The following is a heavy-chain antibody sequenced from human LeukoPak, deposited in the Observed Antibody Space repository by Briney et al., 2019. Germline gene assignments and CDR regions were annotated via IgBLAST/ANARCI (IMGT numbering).Heavy chain of an antibody. D-gene: IGHD3-3*01. Sequence: SETLSLTCAVYGGSLNGYYWSWIRQPPAKGLEWIGSIYHSGSTYYDPSLKSRVTISVDTSKNQFSLKLSSVTAADTAVYYCSRGNYDFWSGYSAYYNWFDPWGQGTLVTVSS. CDR3: SRGNYDFWSGYSAYYNWFDP. CDR1: GGSLNGYY. CDR2: IYHSGST. V-gene: IGHV4-34*01. J-gene: IGHJ5*02.